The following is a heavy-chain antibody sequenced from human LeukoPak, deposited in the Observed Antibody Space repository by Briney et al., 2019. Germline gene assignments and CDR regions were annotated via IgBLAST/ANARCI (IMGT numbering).Heavy chain of an antibody. V-gene: IGHV3-30*03. J-gene: IGHJ4*02. CDR3: ARDLNWNYYFDY. Sequence: GGSLRLSCAASGFAFSNYGMNWVRQAPGKGLEWVAVISYDGSNKYYADSVKGRFTISRDNSKNTLYLQMNSLRAEDTAVYYCARDLNWNYYFDYWGQGTLVTVSS. CDR2: ISYDGSNK. D-gene: IGHD1-7*01. CDR1: GFAFSNYG.